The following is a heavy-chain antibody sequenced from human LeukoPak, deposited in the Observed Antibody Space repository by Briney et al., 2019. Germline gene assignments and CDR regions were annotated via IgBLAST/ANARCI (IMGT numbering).Heavy chain of an antibody. CDR3: ARVSVLLWFGELIPHYFDY. Sequence: NPGGSLRLSCAASGFTFSSYSMNWVRQAPGKGLEWVSSISSSSYIYYADSVKGRFTISRDNAKNSLYLQMNSLRAEDTAVYYCARVSVLLWFGELIPHYFDYWGQGTLVTVSS. J-gene: IGHJ4*02. CDR2: ISSSSYI. V-gene: IGHV3-21*01. CDR1: GFTFSSYS. D-gene: IGHD3-10*01.